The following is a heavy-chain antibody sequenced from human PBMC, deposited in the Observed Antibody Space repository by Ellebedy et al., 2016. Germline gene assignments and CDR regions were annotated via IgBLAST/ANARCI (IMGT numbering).Heavy chain of an antibody. Sequence: GESLKISXKGSGYSFTSYWISWVRQMPGKGLEWMGRIDPSDSYTNYSPSFQDHVTISADKSISTAYLQWSSLKASDTAMYYCASSYYYGSGSYQVDYWGQGTLVTVSS. V-gene: IGHV5-10-1*01. J-gene: IGHJ4*02. CDR1: GYSFTSYW. CDR3: ASSYYYGSGSYQVDY. CDR2: IDPSDSYT. D-gene: IGHD3-10*01.